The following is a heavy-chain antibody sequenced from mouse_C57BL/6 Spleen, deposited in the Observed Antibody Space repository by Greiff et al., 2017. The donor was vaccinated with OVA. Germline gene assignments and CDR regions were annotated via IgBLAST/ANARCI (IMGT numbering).Heavy chain of an antibody. CDR1: GYTFTSYW. D-gene: IGHD3-2*02. J-gene: IGHJ4*01. Sequence: QVQLQQPGTELVKPGASVKLSCKASGYTFTSYWMHWVKQRPGQGLEWIGNINPSNGGTNYNEKFKSKATLTVDKSSSTAYMQLSSLTSEDSAVYECAREEKKQSAQVRDYAMDYWGQGTSVTVSS. CDR3: AREEKKQSAQVRDYAMDY. V-gene: IGHV1-53*01. CDR2: INPSNGGT.